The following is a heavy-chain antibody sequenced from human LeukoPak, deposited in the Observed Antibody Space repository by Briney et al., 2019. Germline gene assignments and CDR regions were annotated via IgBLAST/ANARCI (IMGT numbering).Heavy chain of an antibody. CDR3: ARGRTQYYGSGNYYYFDY. V-gene: IGHV1-18*01. CDR1: GYTFTSYG. Sequence: GASVKVSCKASGYTFTSYGISWVRQAPGQGLEWMGWISAYNGNTNYAQKLQGRVTMTTDTSTSTAYMDLRSLRSDDTAVYYCARGRTQYYGSGNYYYFDYWGQGTLVTVSS. CDR2: ISAYNGNT. D-gene: IGHD3-10*01. J-gene: IGHJ4*02.